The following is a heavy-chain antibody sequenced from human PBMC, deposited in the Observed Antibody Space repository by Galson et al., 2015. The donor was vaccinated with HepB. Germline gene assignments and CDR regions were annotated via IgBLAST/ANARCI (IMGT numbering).Heavy chain of an antibody. CDR3: ASVDNCDGDCTDNY. CDR1: GGTFSSYT. J-gene: IGHJ4*02. D-gene: IGHD2-21*02. CDR2: LIPRSGIA. V-gene: IGHV1-69*02. Sequence: SVKVSCKASGGTFSSYTISWVRQAPGQGLEWMGRLIPRSGIANYAQRFQGRVTITADRSTSTVYMQLRSLRSEDTAVYYCASVDNCDGDCTDNYWGQGTLVTVSS.